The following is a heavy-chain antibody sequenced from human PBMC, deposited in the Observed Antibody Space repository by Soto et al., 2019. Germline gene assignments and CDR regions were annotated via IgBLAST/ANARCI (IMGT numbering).Heavy chain of an antibody. CDR1: GGSISSGDYY. Sequence: QVQLQESGPGLVKPSQTLSLTCTVSGGSISSGDYYWSWIRQPPGKGLEWIGYIYYSGSTYYNPALKGRVTISVDTSKNQFSLKLSSVAAADTAVYYCARDRYYDSSGYSRIDYWGQGTLVTVSS. CDR2: IYYSGST. V-gene: IGHV4-30-4*01. D-gene: IGHD3-22*01. J-gene: IGHJ4*02. CDR3: ARDRYYDSSGYSRIDY.